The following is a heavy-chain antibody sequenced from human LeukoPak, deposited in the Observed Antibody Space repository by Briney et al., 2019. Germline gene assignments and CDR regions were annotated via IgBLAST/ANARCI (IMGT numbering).Heavy chain of an antibody. D-gene: IGHD2-21*02. J-gene: IGHJ4*02. Sequence: ASVKVSCKASGFTFTAYYIHWVRQAPGQGLEWMGYINPHSGGTSSPQKFQGRFTMTTDTSISAAYMELSSLISDDTAMYYCVREGNELLSKNFDYWGRGTLVTVSS. CDR2: INPHSGGT. CDR3: VREGNELLSKNFDY. V-gene: IGHV1-2*02. CDR1: GFTFTAYY.